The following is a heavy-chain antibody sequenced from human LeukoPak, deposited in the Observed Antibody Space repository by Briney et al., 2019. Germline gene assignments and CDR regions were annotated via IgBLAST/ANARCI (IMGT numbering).Heavy chain of an antibody. Sequence: GASVKVSCKASGYTLSSFGLSWVRQAPGQGLEWMGWITYYQGNTNAAERFRGRLTMTSDTSTNTAYMELRGLTSDDTATYYCAKQLCSSSGCHGVLPGAEDYWGQGTLVTFSS. J-gene: IGHJ4*02. D-gene: IGHD2-8*01. CDR1: GYTLSSFG. V-gene: IGHV1-18*01. CDR2: ITYYQGNT. CDR3: AKQLCSSSGCHGVLPGAEDY.